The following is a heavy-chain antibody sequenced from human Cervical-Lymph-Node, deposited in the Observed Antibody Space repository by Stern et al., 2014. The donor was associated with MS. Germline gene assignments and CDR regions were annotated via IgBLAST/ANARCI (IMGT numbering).Heavy chain of an antibody. V-gene: IGHV4-4*02. CDR1: GGPISNTNW. Sequence: VQLVESGPGLVKPSGTLSLTCAVSGGPISNTNWWGWVRQTPGMGLEWIGEIHHSGTTNFRPSLKSRVTLSVAKSNNQLSLELKSVTAADTAIYYCARVNSGYNWFDYWGQGTLVTVSS. D-gene: IGHD5-12*01. CDR2: IHHSGTT. J-gene: IGHJ4*02. CDR3: ARVNSGYNWFDY.